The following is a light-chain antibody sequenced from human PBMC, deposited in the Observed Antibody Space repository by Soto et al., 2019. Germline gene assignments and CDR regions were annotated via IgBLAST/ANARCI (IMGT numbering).Light chain of an antibody. CDR2: AAS. J-gene: IGKJ4*01. CDR3: QQLNSYPRT. Sequence: DIQVTQSPSSVSASVGDRVTITCRASQDIAAYLAWYQHKPGRAPELLIHAASSLQSGVPSRFSGSGSGTDFTLTISSLQPEDFATFYCQQLNSYPRTFGGGTKVDIK. V-gene: IGKV1-12*01. CDR1: QDIAAY.